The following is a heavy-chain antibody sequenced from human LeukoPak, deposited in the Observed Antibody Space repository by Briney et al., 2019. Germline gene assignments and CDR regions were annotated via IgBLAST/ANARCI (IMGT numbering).Heavy chain of an antibody. D-gene: IGHD5-24*01. V-gene: IGHV3-21*01. CDR1: GFTFSSYS. J-gene: IGHJ4*02. Sequence: GGSLRLSCAASGFTFSSYSVDWVRQAPGKGLEWVSSIGSSSSCIYYADSVKGRFTISRDNAKNSLYLQMNSLRAEDTAVYYCARGDGYWGQGTLVTVSS. CDR3: ARGDGY. CDR2: IGSSSSCI.